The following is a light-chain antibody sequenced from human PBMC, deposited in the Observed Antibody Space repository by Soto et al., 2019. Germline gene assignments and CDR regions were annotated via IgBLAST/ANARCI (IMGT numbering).Light chain of an antibody. Sequence: IQLTQSPYSMSASVGDRVTITYRASQGISSYLAWYQQKPGKAPKLLIYAASTLQSGVPSRFSGSGSGTDFTLTISSLQPEDFATYYCQQSYSTPITVGQGTRLEIK. CDR1: QGISSY. V-gene: IGKV1-39*01. J-gene: IGKJ5*01. CDR2: AAS. CDR3: QQSYSTPIT.